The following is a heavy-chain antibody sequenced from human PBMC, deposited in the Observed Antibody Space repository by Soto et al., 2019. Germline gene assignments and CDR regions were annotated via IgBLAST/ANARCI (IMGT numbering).Heavy chain of an antibody. V-gene: IGHV2-5*01. Sequence: SGPTLVNPTQTLTLTCTFSGFSLSTSGVGVGWIRQPPGKALEWLALIYWNDDKRYSPSLKSRLTITKDTSKNQVVLTMTNMDPVDTATYYCAHRAGVDKQLVGWMSDYYDGMDVWGQGTTDTVSS. CDR1: GFSLSTSGVG. D-gene: IGHD6-6*01. CDR3: AHRAGVDKQLVGWMSDYYDGMDV. J-gene: IGHJ6*01. CDR2: IYWNDDK.